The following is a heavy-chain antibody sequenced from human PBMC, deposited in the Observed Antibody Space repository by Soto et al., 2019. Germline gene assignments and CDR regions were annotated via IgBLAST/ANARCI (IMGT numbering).Heavy chain of an antibody. CDR2: MNPNSGNT. V-gene: IGHV1-8*01. Sequence: KAGASVKVSCKASGYTFTSYDINWVRQATGQGLEWMGWMNPNSGNTGYAQKFQGRVTMTRNTSISTAYMELSSLRSEDTAVYYCARAEGSEGDYFDYWGQGTLVTVSS. J-gene: IGHJ4*02. CDR1: GYTFTSYD. CDR3: ARAEGSEGDYFDY.